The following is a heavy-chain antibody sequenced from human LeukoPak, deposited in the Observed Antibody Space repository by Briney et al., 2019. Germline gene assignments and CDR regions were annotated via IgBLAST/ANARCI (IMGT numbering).Heavy chain of an antibody. CDR3: ARDLDPSSSPFPYYFDY. V-gene: IGHV3-7*01. D-gene: IGHD6-6*01. CDR1: GFTFSSYW. Sequence: GGSLRLSCAASGFTFSSYWMSWVRQALGKGLEWVANIKQDGREKYYVDSVKGRFTISRDNAKNSLYLQMNSLRAVDTAVYYCARDLDPSSSPFPYYFDYWGQGTLVTVSS. CDR2: IKQDGREK. J-gene: IGHJ4*02.